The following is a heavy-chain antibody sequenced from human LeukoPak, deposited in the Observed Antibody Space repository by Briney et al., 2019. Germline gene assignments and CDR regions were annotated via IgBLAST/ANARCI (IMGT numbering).Heavy chain of an antibody. Sequence: SETLSLTCTVSGGPISSSYWIWIRQSPGKGLEWVGYIHHSGNTNSNPPLKSRVTISVDTPKNQFSLKLSSVTAADTAVYYCVRWQYCGGNCYFSAFDIWGQGTMVTVSS. CDR3: VRWQYCGGNCYFSAFDI. CDR2: IHHSGNT. CDR1: GGPISSSY. D-gene: IGHD2-21*01. J-gene: IGHJ3*02. V-gene: IGHV4-59*01.